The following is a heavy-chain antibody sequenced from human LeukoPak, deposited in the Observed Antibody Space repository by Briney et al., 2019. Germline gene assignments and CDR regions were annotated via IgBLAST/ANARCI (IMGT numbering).Heavy chain of an antibody. CDR2: ISGSGGST. CDR3: GKALEGPNWFDP. CDR1: GFTFSSYA. Sequence: GASLRLSCAASGFTFSSYAMSWVRQAPGKGLEWVSAISGSGGSTYYADSVKGRFTISRDNSKNTLYLQMNSLRAEDTAVYYCGKALEGPNWFDPWGQGTLVTVSS. J-gene: IGHJ5*02. V-gene: IGHV3-23*01.